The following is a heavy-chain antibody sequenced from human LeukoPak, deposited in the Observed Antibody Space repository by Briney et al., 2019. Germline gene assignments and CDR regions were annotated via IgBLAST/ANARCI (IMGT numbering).Heavy chain of an antibody. Sequence: ASVKVSCKASGYTFTSYGISWVRQAPGQGLEWMGWISAYNGNTNYAQKLQGRVTMTTDTSTSTAYMELSSLRSEGTAVYYCATNAIEMATAVRYWGQGTLVTVSS. CDR3: ATNAIEMATAVRY. CDR2: ISAYNGNT. D-gene: IGHD5-24*01. J-gene: IGHJ4*02. CDR1: GYTFTSYG. V-gene: IGHV1-18*01.